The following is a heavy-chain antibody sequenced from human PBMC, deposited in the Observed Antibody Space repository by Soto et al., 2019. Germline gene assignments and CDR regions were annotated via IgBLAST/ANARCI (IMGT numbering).Heavy chain of an antibody. CDR3: ARQRTTVVTQAYFDQ. CDR1: GESISSSSYY. V-gene: IGHV4-39*01. Sequence: SETLSLTCIVSGESISSSSYYWGWIRHPPGKGLEWIGSIYYIGRTYYNPSFKSRVTISIDTSKNQFSLKLSSVTATDTAVYYCARQRTTVVTQAYFDQWGQGSMVTVS. CDR2: IYYIGRT. J-gene: IGHJ6*01. D-gene: IGHD2-21*02.